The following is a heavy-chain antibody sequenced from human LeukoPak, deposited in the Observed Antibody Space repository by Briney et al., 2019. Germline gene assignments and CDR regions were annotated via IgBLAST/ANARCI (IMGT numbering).Heavy chain of an antibody. J-gene: IGHJ4*02. V-gene: IGHV4-34*01. CDR3: ARAPIVVVPAAINHAVAAAEDY. CDR1: GGSFSGYY. Sequence: SETLSLTCAVYGGSFSGYYWSWIRQPPGKGLEWIGEINHSGSTNYNPSLKSRVTISVDTSKNQFSLKLSSVTAADTAVYYCARAPIVVVPAAINHAVAAAEDYWGQGTPVTVSS. D-gene: IGHD2-2*01. CDR2: INHSGST.